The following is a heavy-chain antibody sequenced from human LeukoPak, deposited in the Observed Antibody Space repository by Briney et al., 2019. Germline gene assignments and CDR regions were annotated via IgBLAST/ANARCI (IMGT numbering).Heavy chain of an antibody. CDR1: GYTFTDYY. Sequence: ASVKVSCTVSGYTFTDYYFHWVRQAPGQGVEWVGWINPKDGGTTNAQSSQGRAPMTQKTSITTVFMELTSLASDDTAVYYSARDRGFILLDYWGQGTLVTVSS. CDR3: ARDRGFILLDY. V-gene: IGHV1-2*02. CDR2: INPKDGGT. J-gene: IGHJ4*02. D-gene: IGHD3-10*01.